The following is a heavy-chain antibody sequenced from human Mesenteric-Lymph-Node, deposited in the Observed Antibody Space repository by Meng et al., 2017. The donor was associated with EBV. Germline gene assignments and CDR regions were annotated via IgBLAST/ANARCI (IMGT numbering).Heavy chain of an antibody. V-gene: IGHV2-5*02. CDR3: AHRPPFGELLDY. CDR2: IYWDDDE. J-gene: IGHJ4*02. CDR1: GFSLSTFGVG. Sequence: QITLKESGPPLVKPTPTLTLTCTFSGFSLSTFGVGVGWIRQPPGKALEWLAVIYWDDDERYSPSLKSKLTITKDTSKNQVVLKMTDMDPVDTATYYCAHRPPFGELLDYWGQGTLVTVSS. D-gene: IGHD3-10*01.